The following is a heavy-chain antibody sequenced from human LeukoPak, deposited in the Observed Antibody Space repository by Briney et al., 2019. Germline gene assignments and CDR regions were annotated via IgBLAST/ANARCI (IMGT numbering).Heavy chain of an antibody. D-gene: IGHD3-10*01. CDR2: ISSSSSYI. V-gene: IGHV3-21*01. J-gene: IGHJ4*02. Sequence: GGSLRLSCAASGFTFSSYSMNWVRQAPGKGLEWVSSISSSSSYIYYADSVKGRFTISRDNAKNSLYLQMNSLRAEDTAVYYCAKDRGITMVRGADYWGQGTLVTVSS. CDR1: GFTFSSYS. CDR3: AKDRGITMVRGADY.